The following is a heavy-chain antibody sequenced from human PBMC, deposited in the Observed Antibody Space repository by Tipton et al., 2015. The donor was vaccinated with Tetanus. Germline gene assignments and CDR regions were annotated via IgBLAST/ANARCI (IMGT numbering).Heavy chain of an antibody. CDR1: GGSISTTSDY. CDR3: ARHSLKLGMWAFDI. V-gene: IGHV4-39*01. CDR2: LYYTGTT. Sequence: LRLSCTVSGGSISTTSDYWGWIRQPPGTGLEWIGSLYYTGTTYYNPSLKGRLTISVDTSKNQFSLRLSSVTASDTAVYFCARHSLKLGMWAFDIWGRGTLVTVSS. J-gene: IGHJ3*02. D-gene: IGHD7-27*01.